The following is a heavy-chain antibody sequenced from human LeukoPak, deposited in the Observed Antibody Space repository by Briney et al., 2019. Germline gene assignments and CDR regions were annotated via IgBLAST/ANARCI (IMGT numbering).Heavy chain of an antibody. Sequence: SDTLSLTCAVSGYSISSSNWWGWIRQPPGKGLEWIGYIYYSGSTYYNSSLKSRVTMSVDTSKNQFSLKLSSATAVDTAVYYCASLSSGWFTFDIWGQGTMVTVSS. CDR2: IYYSGST. CDR1: GYSISSSNW. CDR3: ASLSSGWFTFDI. D-gene: IGHD6-19*01. J-gene: IGHJ3*02. V-gene: IGHV4-28*01.